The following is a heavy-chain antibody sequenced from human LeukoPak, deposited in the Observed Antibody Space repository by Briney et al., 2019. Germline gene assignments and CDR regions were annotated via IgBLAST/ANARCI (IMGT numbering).Heavy chain of an antibody. J-gene: IGHJ4*02. CDR2: LRGDGET. D-gene: IGHD1-26*01. CDR1: GFTFSSYA. CDR3: AKARWVSSADAVW. Sequence: GGSLTLSCAASGFTFSSYAMSWVRQAPARGLEWVSSLRGDGETFYADSVKGRFTLSRDHSRNTVYLHLNNLRVEDTAVYYCAKARWVSSADAVWWGQGTVGTVS. V-gene: IGHV3-23*01.